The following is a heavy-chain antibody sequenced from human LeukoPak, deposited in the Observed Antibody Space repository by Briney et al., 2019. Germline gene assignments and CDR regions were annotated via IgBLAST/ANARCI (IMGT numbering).Heavy chain of an antibody. CDR1: GYTFTSYD. Sequence: ASVKVSCKASGYTFTSYDINWVRQATGQGLEWMGWMKPNSGNTGYAQKFQGRVTITRNTSISTAYMELSSMRSEDTAVYYCARGWGRYCSGGSCHSGFGYYYYYMDVWGKGTTVTVSS. D-gene: IGHD2-15*01. V-gene: IGHV1-8*03. CDR2: MKPNSGNT. J-gene: IGHJ6*03. CDR3: ARGWGRYCSGGSCHSGFGYYYYYMDV.